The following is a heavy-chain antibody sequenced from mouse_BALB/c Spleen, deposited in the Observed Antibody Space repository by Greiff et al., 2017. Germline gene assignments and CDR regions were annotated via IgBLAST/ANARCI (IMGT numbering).Heavy chain of an antibody. Sequence: EVQLVESGPGLVKPSQSLSLTCSVTGYSITSGYYWNWIRQFPGNKLEWMGYISYDGSNNYNPSLKNRISITRDTSKNQFFLKLNSVTTEDTATYYCARDQSSLGYDDGLRAMDYWGQGTSVTVSS. V-gene: IGHV3-6*02. CDR2: ISYDGSN. CDR1: GYSITSGYY. D-gene: IGHD2-2*01. J-gene: IGHJ4*01. CDR3: ARDQSSLGYDDGLRAMDY.